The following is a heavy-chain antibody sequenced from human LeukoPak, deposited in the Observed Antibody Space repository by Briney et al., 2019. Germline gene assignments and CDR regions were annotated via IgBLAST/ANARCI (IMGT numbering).Heavy chain of an antibody. J-gene: IGHJ5*02. CDR1: GFTFSSHW. V-gene: IGHV3-74*03. Sequence: GGSLRLSCAASGFTFSSHWMHWVRQAPGKGPVWVALIGSAGTSTTYAGSVKGRFTISRDNVRHTLYLQMNGLRLDDTAVYYCPRHQASWGRGTPVTVSP. CDR2: IGSAGTST. CDR3: PRHQAS.